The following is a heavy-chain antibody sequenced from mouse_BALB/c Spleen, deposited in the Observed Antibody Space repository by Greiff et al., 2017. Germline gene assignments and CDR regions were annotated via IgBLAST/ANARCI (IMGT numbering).Heavy chain of an antibody. CDR1: GFTFTDYY. J-gene: IGHJ4*01. Sequence: EVQLVESGGGLVQPGGSLRLSCATSGFTFTDYYMSWVRQPPGKALEWLGFIRNKANGYTTEYSASVKGRFTISRDNSQSILYLQMNTLRAEDSATYYCARASPIYAMDYWGQGTSVTVSS. V-gene: IGHV7-3*02. CDR3: ARASPIYAMDY. CDR2: IRNKANGYTT.